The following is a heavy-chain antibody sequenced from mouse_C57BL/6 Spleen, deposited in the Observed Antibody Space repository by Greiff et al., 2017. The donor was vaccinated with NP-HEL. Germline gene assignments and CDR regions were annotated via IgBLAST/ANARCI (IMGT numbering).Heavy chain of an antibody. V-gene: IGHV1-15*01. CDR3: TRWLRRSWFAY. J-gene: IGHJ3*01. Sequence: VQLQQSGAELVRPGASVTLSCKASGYTFTDYEMHWVKQTPVHGLEWIGAIDPETGGTAYNQKFKGKAILTADKSSSTAYMELRSLTSEDSAVYYCTRWLRRSWFAYWGQGTLVTVSA. D-gene: IGHD2-2*01. CDR1: GYTFTDYE. CDR2: IDPETGGT.